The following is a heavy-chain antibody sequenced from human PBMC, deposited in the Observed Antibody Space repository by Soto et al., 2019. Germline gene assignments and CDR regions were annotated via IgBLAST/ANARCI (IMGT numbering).Heavy chain of an antibody. D-gene: IGHD2-15*01. Sequence: SPTRSLTCVGSGDTVSNNSVAWNLVRQSPSRGLEWFGRTYYRSRWYSDYAVSVRSRIDINADTSKNQVSLQLNSVTPEDTAVYYCARSEEDSDYYDYGMDVWGKGATVTVSP. J-gene: IGHJ6*04. CDR3: ARSEEDSDYYDYGMDV. CDR2: TYYRSRWYS. V-gene: IGHV6-1*01. CDR1: GDTVSNNSVA.